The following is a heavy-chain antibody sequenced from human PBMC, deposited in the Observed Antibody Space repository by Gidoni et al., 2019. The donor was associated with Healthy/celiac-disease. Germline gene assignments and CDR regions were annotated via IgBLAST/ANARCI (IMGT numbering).Heavy chain of an antibody. Sequence: QVQLQESGPGLVKPSETLSLPCTVSGGSISSYYWSWLRQPPGKGLEWLGYIYYSGSTNYNPSLKSRVTISVDTSKNQFSLKLSSVTAADTAVYYCARDKPDRDGYIRVFDYWGQGTLVTVSS. D-gene: IGHD5-12*01. CDR3: ARDKPDRDGYIRVFDY. V-gene: IGHV4-59*01. CDR1: GGSISSYY. J-gene: IGHJ4*02. CDR2: IYYSGST.